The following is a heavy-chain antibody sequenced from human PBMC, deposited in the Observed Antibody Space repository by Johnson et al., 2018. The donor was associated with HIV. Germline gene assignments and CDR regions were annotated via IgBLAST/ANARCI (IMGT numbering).Heavy chain of an antibody. V-gene: IGHV3-74*03. CDR1: GFNFSSHW. D-gene: IGHD2-8*01. J-gene: IGHJ3*02. CDR2: INREGSII. Sequence: VQLVESGGGSLQSGGSLRLSCAASGFNFSSHWMHWVRQSPGKGLVWVSRINREGSIITYADSVKGRFTVSRDNAKNTFFLKMNSLRPEDTAVYYCTRGYWTHGVCYTKVDAFDMWGQGTMVTVSS. CDR3: TRGYWTHGVCYTKVDAFDM.